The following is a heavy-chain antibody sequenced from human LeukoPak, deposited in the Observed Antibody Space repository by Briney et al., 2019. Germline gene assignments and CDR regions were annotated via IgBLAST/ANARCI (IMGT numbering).Heavy chain of an antibody. Sequence: GGSLRLSCAASGFTFSTYAMSWIRQAPGKGLEWVSYISSSGSTMYYTDSVKGRSTISRDNAKDSLYLQMNSLRAEDTAVYYCARDPGSGYEEHFDYWGQGTLVTVSS. CDR2: ISSSGSTM. V-gene: IGHV3-11*01. CDR3: ARDPGSGYEEHFDY. J-gene: IGHJ4*02. CDR1: GFTFSTYA. D-gene: IGHD5-12*01.